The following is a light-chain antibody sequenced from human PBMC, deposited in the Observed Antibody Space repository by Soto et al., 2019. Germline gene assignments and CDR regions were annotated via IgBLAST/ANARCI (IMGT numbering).Light chain of an antibody. CDR1: QSVSSY. CDR2: DAS. CDR3: QQYGTSLFT. J-gene: IGKJ4*01. Sequence: EIVLTQSPATLSLSPGERATLSCRASQSVSSYLAWYQQKPGQAPRLLIYDASNRATGIPARFSGSGSGTDFTLTISRLEPEDSAVYYCQQYGTSLFTFGGGTKVHIK. V-gene: IGKV3-11*01.